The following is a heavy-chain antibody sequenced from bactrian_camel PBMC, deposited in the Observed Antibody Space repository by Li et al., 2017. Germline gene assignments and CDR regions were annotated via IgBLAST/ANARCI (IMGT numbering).Heavy chain of an antibody. D-gene: IGHD6*01. J-gene: IGHJ6*01. CDR3: AADLFYGSWYLSRFGY. CDR2: HGRGWES. V-gene: IGHV3S31*01. CDR1: GFTFSYYA. Sequence: DVQLVESGGGLVQPGGSLRLSCVASGFTFSYYAMTWVRQAPGKGLEWVSVHGRGWESYYQGSVEGRFTIPRDNAKNTLYLEMRSLKPGDTAMYYCAADLFYGSWYLSRFGYWGQGTQVTVS.